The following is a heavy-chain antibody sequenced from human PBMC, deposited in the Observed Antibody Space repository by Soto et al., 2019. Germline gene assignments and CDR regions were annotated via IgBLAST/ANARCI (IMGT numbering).Heavy chain of an antibody. CDR2: IWYDGRNK. CDR1: GFTFSSYG. D-gene: IGHD5-12*01. CDR3: ASGRGYDLDY. V-gene: IGHV3-33*01. J-gene: IGHJ4*02. Sequence: QVQLVESGGGVVQPGRSLRLSCAASGFTFSSYGMHWVRQAPGKGLEWVAVIWYDGRNKYYADSVKGRFTISRDNSKNTLYLQMNSLRAEDTAVYYCASGRGYDLDYWGQGTLVTVSS.